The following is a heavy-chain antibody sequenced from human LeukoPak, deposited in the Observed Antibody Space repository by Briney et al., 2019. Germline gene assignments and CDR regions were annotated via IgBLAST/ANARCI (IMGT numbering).Heavy chain of an antibody. CDR3: AGYSSGWFGAFHI. V-gene: IGHV3-11*04. D-gene: IGHD6-19*01. Sequence: SGGSLRLSCAASGFTFSDYYMNWIRQAPGKGLEWISYISSSGGTIYYADSVKGRFTISRDNAKNSLYLQMNSLRAEDTAVYYCAGYSSGWFGAFHIWGQGTMVTVSS. CDR2: ISSSGGTI. CDR1: GFTFSDYY. J-gene: IGHJ3*02.